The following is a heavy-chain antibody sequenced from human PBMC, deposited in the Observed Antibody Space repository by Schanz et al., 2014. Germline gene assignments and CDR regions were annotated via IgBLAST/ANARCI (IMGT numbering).Heavy chain of an antibody. D-gene: IGHD6-19*01. V-gene: IGHV3-33*06. Sequence: QVQLVESGGGVVQPGRSLRLSCVASGFTFISYDIHWVRQAPGKGLEWVAGIRNDGRNKNLVESVKGRFTISRDNSYNPVYLQMTSLRAEDSSAYYSAKDIRPVANTVHFYYMDVWGQGTILTVSS. CDR1: GFTFISYD. CDR2: IRNDGRNK. J-gene: IGHJ6*02. CDR3: AKDIRPVANTVHFYYMDV.